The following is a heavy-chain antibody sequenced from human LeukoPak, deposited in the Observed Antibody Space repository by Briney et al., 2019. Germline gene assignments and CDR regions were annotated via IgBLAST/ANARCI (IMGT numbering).Heavy chain of an antibody. V-gene: IGHV1-18*01. Sequence: ASVKVSCNASRYTLTSYGISWVRQAPGQGLEWMGWISDYNGNTNYAQKLQGRVTMTTDRSTSTAYMELRSLRSDDTAVYYCARDERRFMIMFGGALDFWGQGTLVTVSS. CDR1: RYTLTSYG. CDR3: ARDERRFMIMFGGALDF. CDR2: ISDYNGNT. D-gene: IGHD3-16*01. J-gene: IGHJ4*02.